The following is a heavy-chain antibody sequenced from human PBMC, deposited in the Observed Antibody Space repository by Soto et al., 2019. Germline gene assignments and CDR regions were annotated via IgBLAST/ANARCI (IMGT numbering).Heavy chain of an antibody. V-gene: IGHV4-34*01. J-gene: IGHJ4*02. Sequence: PSETLSLTCAVYGGSFSGYYWSWIRQPPGKGLEWIGEINHSGSTNYNPSLKSRVTISVDTSKNQFSLKLSSVTAADTAVYYCAREDRLVLGYCSGGSCYPKGPYFDYWGQGTLVTVSS. CDR3: AREDRLVLGYCSGGSCYPKGPYFDY. CDR2: INHSGST. CDR1: GGSFSGYY. D-gene: IGHD2-15*01.